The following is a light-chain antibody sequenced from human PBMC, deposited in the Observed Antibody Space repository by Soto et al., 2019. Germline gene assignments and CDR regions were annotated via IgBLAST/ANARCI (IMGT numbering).Light chain of an antibody. V-gene: IGLV2-14*01. CDR3: CSYTPSSTH. CDR1: SSDVGGYNH. Sequence: QSVLTQPASVSESPGQSITISCTGTSSDVGGYNHVSWFQQHPGKAPKLMINDVSNRPSGVSTRFSGSESGNTASLTISGLQAEDEADYYCCSYTPSSTHFGTGTKLTVL. J-gene: IGLJ1*01. CDR2: DVS.